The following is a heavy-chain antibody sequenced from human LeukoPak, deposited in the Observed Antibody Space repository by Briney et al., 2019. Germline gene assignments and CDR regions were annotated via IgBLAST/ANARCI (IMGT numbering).Heavy chain of an antibody. V-gene: IGHV3-53*03. Sequence: GGSLRLSCAASRFTVSRNYMSWVRQAPGKGLEWVSVIYTDGSTYYADSVKGRFTISRDNSKNTLYLQMNSLRAEDTAVYYCARDYGDYWGQGTRVTVSS. CDR2: IYTDGST. CDR1: RFTVSRNY. J-gene: IGHJ4*02. D-gene: IGHD3-10*01. CDR3: ARDYGDY.